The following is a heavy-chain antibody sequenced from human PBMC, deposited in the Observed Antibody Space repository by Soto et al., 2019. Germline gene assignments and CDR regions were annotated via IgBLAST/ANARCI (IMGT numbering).Heavy chain of an antibody. CDR3: ARVRAELGYCSGPSCLPYYYGMDV. V-gene: IGHV1-18*01. D-gene: IGHD2-15*01. J-gene: IGHJ6*02. CDR2: IGTYNGDT. Sequence: QVPLVQSGAEVEKPGASVRVSCKTSGYTFTSYGISWVRQAPGQGLEWMGWIGTYNGDTNYAQRVQGRVTMTTDTSTNTVYMELRSLRSDDTAVYYCARVRAELGYCSGPSCLPYYYGMDVWGQGTTVTVSS. CDR1: GYTFTSYG.